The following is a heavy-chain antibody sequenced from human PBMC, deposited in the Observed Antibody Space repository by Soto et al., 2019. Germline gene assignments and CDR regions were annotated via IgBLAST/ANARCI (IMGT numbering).Heavy chain of an antibody. CDR3: ASSMVRGVIRPYNWFDP. D-gene: IGHD3-10*01. Sequence: PSETLSLTCAVSGGCISSGGYSWSWIRQPPGKGLEWIGYIYHSGSTYYNPSLKSRITINPDTSKNQFSLQLNYVTPEDTAVYYCASSMVRGVIRPYNWFDPWGQGTLVTVSS. CDR2: IYHSGST. CDR1: GGCISSGGYS. V-gene: IGHV4-30-2*05. J-gene: IGHJ5*02.